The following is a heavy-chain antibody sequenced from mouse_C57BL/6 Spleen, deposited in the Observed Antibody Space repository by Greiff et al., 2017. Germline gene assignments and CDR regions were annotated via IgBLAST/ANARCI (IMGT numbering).Heavy chain of an antibody. V-gene: IGHV1-52*01. CDR3: ARSGMVTTGAMDY. D-gene: IGHD2-2*01. J-gene: IGHJ4*01. Sequence: QVQLQQPGAELVRPGSSVKLSCKASGYTFTSYWMHWVKQRPIQGLEWIGNIDPSDSDTHYNQKFKDKATLTVDKSSSTAYMQLSSLTSEDSAVYYCARSGMVTTGAMDYWGQGTSVTVSS. CDR1: GYTFTSYW. CDR2: IDPSDSDT.